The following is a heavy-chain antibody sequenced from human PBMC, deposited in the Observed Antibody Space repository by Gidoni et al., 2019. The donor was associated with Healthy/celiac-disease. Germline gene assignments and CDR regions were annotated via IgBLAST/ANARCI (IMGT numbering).Heavy chain of an antibody. V-gene: IGHV4-34*01. D-gene: IGHD3-22*01. J-gene: IGHJ4*02. CDR3: ARGRGVFRGYYYDSSGYFDY. Sequence: QVQLQQWGAGLLKPSETLSLTCAVYGGSFSGYYWSWIRQPPGKGLEWIGEINHSGSTNYNPSLKSRVTISVDTSKNQFSLKLSSVTAADTAVYYCARGRGVFRGYYYDSSGYFDYWGQGTLVTVSS. CDR2: INHSGST. CDR1: GGSFSGYY.